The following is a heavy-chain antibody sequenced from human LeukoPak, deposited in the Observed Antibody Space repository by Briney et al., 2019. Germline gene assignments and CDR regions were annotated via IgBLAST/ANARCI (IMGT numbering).Heavy chain of an antibody. Sequence: GGSLRLSXAASGFTFSSYAMSWVRQAPGKGLEWVSAISGSGGSTYYADSVKGRLTISRDNSKNTLYLQMNSLRAEDTAVYYCAKMVGLYNWFDPWGQGTLVTVSS. V-gene: IGHV3-23*01. D-gene: IGHD2-15*01. CDR3: AKMVGLYNWFDP. CDR1: GFTFSSYA. CDR2: ISGSGGST. J-gene: IGHJ5*02.